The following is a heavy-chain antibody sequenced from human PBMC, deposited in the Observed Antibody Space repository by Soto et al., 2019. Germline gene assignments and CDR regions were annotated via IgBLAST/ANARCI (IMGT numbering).Heavy chain of an antibody. Sequence: GGSLRLSCAASGFTFSSYWMSWVRQAPGKGLEWVANIKQDGSEKYYVDSVKGRFTISRDNAKNSLYLQMNSLRAEDTAVYYCAREIREYYYYYYMDVWGKGTTVTVSS. CDR2: IKQDGSEK. J-gene: IGHJ6*03. D-gene: IGHD1-26*01. CDR1: GFTFSSYW. V-gene: IGHV3-7*01. CDR3: AREIREYYYYYYMDV.